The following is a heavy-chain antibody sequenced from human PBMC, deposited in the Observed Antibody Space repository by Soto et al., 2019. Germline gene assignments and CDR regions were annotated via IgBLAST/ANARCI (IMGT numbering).Heavy chain of an antibody. D-gene: IGHD2-2*01. V-gene: IGHV3-23*01. CDR2: ISGSGGST. Sequence: GGSLRLSCAASGFTFSSYAMSWVRQAPGKGLKWVSAISGSGGSTYYADSVKGRFTISRDNSKNTLYLQMNSLRAEDTAVYYCAKSQLGQYQLLSGVNWFDPWGQGTLVTVSS. J-gene: IGHJ5*02. CDR3: AKSQLGQYQLLSGVNWFDP. CDR1: GFTFSSYA.